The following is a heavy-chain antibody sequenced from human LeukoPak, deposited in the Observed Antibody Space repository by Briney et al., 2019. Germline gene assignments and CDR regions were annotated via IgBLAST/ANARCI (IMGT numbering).Heavy chain of an antibody. CDR1: GYTFTDYY. CDR3: ARATCKTDCAGFDP. Sequence: ASVKVSCKASGYTFTDYYMHWVRQAPGQGLEWMGWINPNGDGTKYAQNFQGRVTVTRDTSISTAYMELSRLRSDDMAVYYCARATCKTDCAGFDPRGQGTLVTVSS. CDR2: INPNGDGT. D-gene: IGHD2-21*02. J-gene: IGHJ5*02. V-gene: IGHV1-2*02.